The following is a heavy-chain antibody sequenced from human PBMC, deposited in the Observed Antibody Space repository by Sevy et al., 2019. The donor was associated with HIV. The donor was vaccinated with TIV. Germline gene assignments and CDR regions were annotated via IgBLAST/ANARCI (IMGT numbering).Heavy chain of an antibody. CDR3: ARGKRGNYYDSSVYSIQYYYYGMDV. J-gene: IGHJ6*02. CDR2: ISSSSSTI. D-gene: IGHD3-22*01. V-gene: IGHV3-48*02. Sequence: GGSLRLSCAASGFTFSSYSMNWVRQAPGKGLEWASYISSSSSTIYYADSVKGRFTISRDNAKKSLSLQMNSLRDEDMAVYYCARGKRGNYYDSSVYSIQYYYYGMDVWGQGTTVTVSS. CDR1: GFTFSSYS.